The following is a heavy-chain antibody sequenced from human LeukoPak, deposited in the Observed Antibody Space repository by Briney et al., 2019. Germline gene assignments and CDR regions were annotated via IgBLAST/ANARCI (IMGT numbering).Heavy chain of an antibody. CDR3: ARGHVFGVVTGWFDP. J-gene: IGHJ5*02. Sequence: ASVKVSCKASGYTFTSYDINWVRQATGQGLEWMGWMNPNSGNTGYAQKFQGRVTITRNASISTAYMELSSLRSEDTAVYYCARGHVFGVVTGWFDPWGQGTLVTVSS. CDR1: GYTFTSYD. V-gene: IGHV1-8*03. CDR2: MNPNSGNT. D-gene: IGHD3-3*01.